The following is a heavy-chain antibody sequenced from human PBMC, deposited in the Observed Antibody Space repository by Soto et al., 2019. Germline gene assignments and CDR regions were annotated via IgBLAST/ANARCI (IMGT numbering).Heavy chain of an antibody. J-gene: IGHJ6*02. V-gene: IGHV4-31*03. CDR1: GGSISSGGYY. CDR2: IYYSGST. Sequence: SETLSLTCTVSGGSISSGGYYWSWIRQHPGKGLEWIGYIYYSGSTYYNPSLKSRVTISLDTSKNQFSLKLSSVTAADTAVYYCARDYNTDYYYYGMDVWGQGTTVTVSS. D-gene: IGHD3-3*01. CDR3: ARDYNTDYYYYGMDV.